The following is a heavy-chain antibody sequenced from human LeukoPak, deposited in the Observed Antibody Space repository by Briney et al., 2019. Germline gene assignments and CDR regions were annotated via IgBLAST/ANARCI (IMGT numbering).Heavy chain of an antibody. V-gene: IGHV1-18*01. CDR1: GYTFTSYG. D-gene: IGHD3-16*01. J-gene: IGHJ4*02. CDR3: ARDSGYDYVWGSLYYFDY. CDR2: ISAYNGNT. Sequence: ASVKVSCKASGYTFTSYGISWVRQAPGQGLEGMGWISAYNGNTNYAQKLQGRVTMTTDTSTSTAYMELRSLRSDDTAVYYCARDSGYDYVWGSLYYFDYWGQGTLVTVSS.